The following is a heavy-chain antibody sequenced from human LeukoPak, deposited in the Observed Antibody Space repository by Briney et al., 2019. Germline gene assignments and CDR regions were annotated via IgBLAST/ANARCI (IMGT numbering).Heavy chain of an antibody. D-gene: IGHD3-16*01. V-gene: IGHV3-33*01. CDR2: IWYDGSNE. CDR3: ARARGTTPNYFDS. J-gene: IGHJ4*02. CDR1: GFTFSGYG. Sequence: GGSLRLSCAASGFTFSGYGMHWVRQAPGKGLEWVALIWYDGSNEYYADSVRGRFTISRDNSKNTLYLQMNSLRAEDTAVHYCARARGTTPNYFDSWGQGTLVTVSS.